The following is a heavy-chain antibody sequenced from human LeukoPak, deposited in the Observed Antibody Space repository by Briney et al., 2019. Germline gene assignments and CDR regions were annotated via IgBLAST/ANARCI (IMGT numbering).Heavy chain of an antibody. CDR3: ARDGYSYGYKGGFDY. CDR1: GFTVSSNS. Sequence: GGSLRLSCTVSGFTVSSNSMSWVRQAPGKGLEWVSAISGSGGSTYYADSVKGRFTISRDNSKNTLYLQMNSLRAEDTAVYYCARDGYSYGYKGGFDYWGQGTLVTVSS. CDR2: ISGSGGST. D-gene: IGHD5-18*01. J-gene: IGHJ4*02. V-gene: IGHV3-23*01.